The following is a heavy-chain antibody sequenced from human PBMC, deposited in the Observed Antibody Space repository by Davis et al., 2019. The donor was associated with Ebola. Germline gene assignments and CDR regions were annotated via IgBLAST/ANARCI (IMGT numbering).Heavy chain of an antibody. CDR1: GFTFNNYG. V-gene: IGHV3-33*01. J-gene: IGHJ6*02. CDR3: ARRIRVTTVTTHGMDV. D-gene: IGHD4-17*01. CDR2: IWYDGSNK. Sequence: GGSLRLSCAASGFTFNNYGMHWVRQAPGKGLEWVAFIWYDGSNKYYAESVKGRFTISRDNSNNTLYLQMNSLIADDTAVYYCARRIRVTTVTTHGMDVWGQGTTVTVSS.